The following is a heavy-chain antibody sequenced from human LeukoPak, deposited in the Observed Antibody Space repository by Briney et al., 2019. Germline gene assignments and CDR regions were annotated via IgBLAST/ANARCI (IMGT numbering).Heavy chain of an antibody. J-gene: IGHJ4*02. Sequence: RAGESLKISCKGSGYSFTSYWIGWVRQMPGKGLEWMGIIYPGDSDTRYRPSFQGQVTISADKSISTAYLQWSSLKASDTAMYYCARLRDGYNTPPIYYFDYWGQGTLVTVSS. CDR1: GYSFTSYW. CDR3: ARLRDGYNTPPIYYFDY. D-gene: IGHD5-24*01. V-gene: IGHV5-51*01. CDR2: IYPGDSDT.